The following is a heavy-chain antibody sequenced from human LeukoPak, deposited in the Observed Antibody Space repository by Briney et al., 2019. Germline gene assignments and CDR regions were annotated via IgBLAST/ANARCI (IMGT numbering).Heavy chain of an antibody. V-gene: IGHV3-30*02. J-gene: IGHJ3*02. D-gene: IGHD2-2*01. CDR1: GFTFSSYG. CDR3: APLYCSSTSCYADDAFDI. CDR2: IRYDGSNK. Sequence: GGSLRLSCAASGFTFSSYGMHWVRQAPGKGLEWVAFIRYDGSNKYYADSVKGRFTISRDNSKNTLYLQMNSLRAEDTAVYYCAPLYCSSTSCYADDAFDIWGQGTMVTVSS.